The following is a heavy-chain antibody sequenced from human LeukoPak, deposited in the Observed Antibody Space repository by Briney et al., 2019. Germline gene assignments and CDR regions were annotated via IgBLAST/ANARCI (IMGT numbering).Heavy chain of an antibody. D-gene: IGHD4-23*01. J-gene: IGHJ4*02. Sequence: GGSLRLSCAASGFTFNIYWMSWVRQAPGKGLEWLSVIYNGDMTYYADSVKGRFTISRDNSKNTLYLQMHNLRAEDTAVYYCARANGGNMWRGHYFDCWGQGTLVTVSS. CDR2: IYNGDMT. CDR3: ARANGGNMWRGHYFDC. CDR1: GFTFNIYW. V-gene: IGHV3-66*01.